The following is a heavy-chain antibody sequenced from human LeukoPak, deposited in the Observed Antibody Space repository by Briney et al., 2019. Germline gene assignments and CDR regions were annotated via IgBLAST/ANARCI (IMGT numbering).Heavy chain of an antibody. V-gene: IGHV4-59*08. J-gene: IGHJ5*02. CDR3: ARLAYCGGDCYANWFDP. Sequence: SETLSLTCTVSGGSISSDCWSWIRQPPGKGLEWIGYIYYSGSTKYNPSLKSRVTISVDTSKNQFSLKLRSVTAADTAVYYCARLAYCGGDCYANWFDPWGQGTLVTVSS. D-gene: IGHD2-21*02. CDR2: IYYSGST. CDR1: GGSISSDC.